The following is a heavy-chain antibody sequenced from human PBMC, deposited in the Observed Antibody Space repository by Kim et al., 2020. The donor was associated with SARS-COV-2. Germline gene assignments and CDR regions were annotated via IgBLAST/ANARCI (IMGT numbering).Heavy chain of an antibody. D-gene: IGHD1-26*01. CDR2: IIPILGIA. Sequence: SVKVSCKASGGTFSSYAISWVRQAPGQGLEWMGRIIPILGIANYAQKFQGRVTITADKSTSTAYMELSSLRSEDTAVYYCASSPRYSGSYDYYFDYWGQGTLVTVSS. V-gene: IGHV1-69*04. CDR1: GGTFSSYA. CDR3: ASSPRYSGSYDYYFDY. J-gene: IGHJ4*02.